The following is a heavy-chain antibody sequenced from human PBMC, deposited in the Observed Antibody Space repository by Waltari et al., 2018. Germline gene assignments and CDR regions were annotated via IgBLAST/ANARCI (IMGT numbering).Heavy chain of an antibody. CDR3: AKDPSKLELEPQGWFDP. J-gene: IGHJ5*02. V-gene: IGHV3-23*04. D-gene: IGHD1-7*01. CDR2: ISGSGGST. Sequence: EVQLVESGGGLVQPGGSLRLSCAASGFTFSSYAMSWVRPAPGKGLEWVSAISGSGGSTYYADSVKGRFTISRDNSKNTLYLQMNSLRAEDTAVYYCAKDPSKLELEPQGWFDPWGQGTLVTVSS. CDR1: GFTFSSYA.